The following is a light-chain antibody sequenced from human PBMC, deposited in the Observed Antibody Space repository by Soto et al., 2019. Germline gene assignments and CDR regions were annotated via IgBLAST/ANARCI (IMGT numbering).Light chain of an antibody. CDR2: AAS. Sequence: DIQMTQSPSSLSASVGDRVTISCRASQSISNYLNWYQQKPGTAPKLLIYAASSLQSGVPSRCSGSGSGTDFTLTISSLQIEDFATYFWKQSDSTPQTFGQGTKVEIK. CDR1: QSISNY. J-gene: IGKJ1*01. CDR3: KQSDSTPQT. V-gene: IGKV1-39*01.